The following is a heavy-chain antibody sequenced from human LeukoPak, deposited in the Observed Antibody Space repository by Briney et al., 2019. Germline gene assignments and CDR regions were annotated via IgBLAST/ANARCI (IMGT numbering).Heavy chain of an antibody. CDR1: GGSISSYY. CDR2: IYYSGST. J-gene: IGHJ6*03. CDR3: ARDHVGYDILTGYSRREDYYYYMDV. V-gene: IGHV4-59*01. D-gene: IGHD3-9*01. Sequence: PSETLSLTCTVSGGSISSYYWSWIRQPPGKGLEWIGYIYYSGSTNYNPSLKSRVTISVDTSKNQFSLKLSSVTAADTAVYYCARDHVGYDILTGYSRREDYYYYMDVWGKGTTVTVSS.